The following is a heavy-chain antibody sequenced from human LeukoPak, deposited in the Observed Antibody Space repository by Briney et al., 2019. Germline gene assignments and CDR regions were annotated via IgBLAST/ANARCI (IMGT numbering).Heavy chain of an antibody. CDR3: AREGGFTKPFDP. D-gene: IGHD3-3*01. CDR2: INSDGSST. CDR1: GFTFSSYW. V-gene: IGHV3-74*01. J-gene: IGHJ5*02. Sequence: GGSLRLSCAASGFTFSSYWMHWVRQAPGKGLVWVSRINSDGSSTSYADSVKGRFTISRDNAKNTLYLQMNSLRAKDTAVYYCAREGGFTKPFDPWGQGTLVTVSS.